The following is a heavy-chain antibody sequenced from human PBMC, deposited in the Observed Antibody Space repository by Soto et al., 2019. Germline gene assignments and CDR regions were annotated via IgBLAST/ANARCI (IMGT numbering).Heavy chain of an antibody. J-gene: IGHJ4*02. V-gene: IGHV1-3*01. D-gene: IGHD5-18*01. Sequence: ASVKVSCKASGYTFITYAIHWVRQAPGQRLEWMGWINGGNGNTKYSQKLQGRVTITRDTSASTAYMELSSLRSEDTAVYYCARPGGCSYCYDYWGQGTLVTVSS. CDR2: INGGNGNT. CDR1: GYTFITYA. CDR3: ARPGGCSYCYDY.